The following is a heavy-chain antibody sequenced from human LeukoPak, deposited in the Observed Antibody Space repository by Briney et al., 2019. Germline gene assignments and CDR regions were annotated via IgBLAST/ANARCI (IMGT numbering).Heavy chain of an antibody. J-gene: IGHJ2*01. CDR3: ARERAIFGVVMRWYFDL. D-gene: IGHD3-3*01. V-gene: IGHV4-61*09. Sequence: SQTLSLTCTVSGGSISNDNYYWSWIRQPAGKGLEWIGHIYTSGSTNYNPSLKSRVTISVDTSKNQFSLKLNPVTAADTAVYYCARERAIFGVVMRWYFDLWGRGSLVTVSS. CDR2: IYTSGST. CDR1: GGSISNDNYY.